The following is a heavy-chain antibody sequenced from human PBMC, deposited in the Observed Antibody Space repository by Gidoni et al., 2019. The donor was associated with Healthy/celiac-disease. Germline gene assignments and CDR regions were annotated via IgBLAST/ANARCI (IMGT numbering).Heavy chain of an antibody. J-gene: IGHJ6*02. CDR1: GFTFEDYA. V-gene: IGHV3-43*02. D-gene: IGHD5-18*01. CDR2: ISVDGGST. CDR3: AKDMAWIQLCPWCGMDV. Sequence: EVQLVESGGGVVQPGGSLSLSCAASGFTFEDYAMHWVRQAPGKGLECVSLISVDGGSTYYADSVKGRFTISRDNSKNSLYLQMNSLRTEDTALYYCAKDMAWIQLCPWCGMDVWGQGTTVTVSS.